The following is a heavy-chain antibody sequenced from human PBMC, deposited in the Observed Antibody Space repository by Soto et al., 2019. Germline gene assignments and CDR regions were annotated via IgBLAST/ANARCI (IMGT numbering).Heavy chain of an antibody. V-gene: IGHV3-30*18. J-gene: IGHJ4*02. D-gene: IGHD6-13*01. CDR3: AKDLYNSSWYRGYSFDY. CDR1: GFTFSSYG. CDR2: ISYDGSNK. Sequence: QVQLVESGGGVVQPGRSLRLSCAASGFTFSSYGMHWVRQAPGKGLEWVAVISYDGSNKYYADSVKGRFTISRDNSKNTLYLQMNSLRAEDTAVYYCAKDLYNSSWYRGYSFDYWGQGTLVTVSS.